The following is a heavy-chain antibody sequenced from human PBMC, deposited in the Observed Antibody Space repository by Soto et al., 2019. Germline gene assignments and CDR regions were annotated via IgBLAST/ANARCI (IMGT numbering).Heavy chain of an antibody. J-gene: IGHJ4*02. CDR1: GFTFSSYG. CDR2: ISYDGSNK. D-gene: IGHD6-19*01. V-gene: IGHV3-30*18. Sequence: SGGSLRLSCPASGFTFSSYGMHWVRQAPGKGLEWVAVISYDGSNKYYADSVKGRFTISRDNSKNTLYLQMNSLRAEDTAVYYCAKDFEVAYSSGCFDYWGQGTLVTVSS. CDR3: AKDFEVAYSSGCFDY.